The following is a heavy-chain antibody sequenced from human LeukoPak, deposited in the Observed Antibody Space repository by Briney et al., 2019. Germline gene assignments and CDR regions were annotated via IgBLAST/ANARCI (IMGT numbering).Heavy chain of an antibody. CDR3: ARVARYYDSSGPFDY. CDR1: GGSISSYY. J-gene: IGHJ4*02. Sequence: SETLSLTCTVSGGSISSYYWSWIRQPAGKGLEWIGRIYTSGSTNYNPSLKSRVTMSVDTSKNQFSLKLSSVTAADTAVYYCARVARYYDSSGPFDYWGQGTLVTVSS. V-gene: IGHV4-4*07. D-gene: IGHD3-22*01. CDR2: IYTSGST.